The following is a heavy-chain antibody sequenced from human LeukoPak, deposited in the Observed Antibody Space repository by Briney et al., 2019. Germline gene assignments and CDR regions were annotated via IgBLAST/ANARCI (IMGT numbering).Heavy chain of an antibody. Sequence: GGSLRLSCAASGFTFSSYAMSWVRQAPGKGLEWVSAISGSGGSTYYADSVKGRFTISRDNSKNTLYLQMNSLRAEDTAVYYCAREGRTRRTTKYYDILTGYYEGDAFDIWGQGTMVTVSS. CDR2: ISGSGGST. J-gene: IGHJ3*02. CDR3: AREGRTRRTTKYYDILTGYYEGDAFDI. CDR1: GFTFSSYA. V-gene: IGHV3-23*01. D-gene: IGHD3-9*01.